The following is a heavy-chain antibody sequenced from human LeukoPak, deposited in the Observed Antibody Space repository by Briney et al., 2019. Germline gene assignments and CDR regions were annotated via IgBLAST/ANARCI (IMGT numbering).Heavy chain of an antibody. D-gene: IGHD3-3*01. Sequence: ASVKVSCKASGYTFTGYYMHWVRRAPGQGLEWMGWINPNSGGTNYAQKFQGRVTMTRDTSISTAYMELSRLRSDDTAVYYCARDTALWSGYYIDYWGQGTLVTVSS. CDR3: ARDTALWSGYYIDY. CDR2: INPNSGGT. V-gene: IGHV1-2*02. J-gene: IGHJ4*02. CDR1: GYTFTGYY.